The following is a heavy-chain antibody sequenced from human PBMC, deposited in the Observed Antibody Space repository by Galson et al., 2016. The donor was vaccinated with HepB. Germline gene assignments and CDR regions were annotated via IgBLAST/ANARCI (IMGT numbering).Heavy chain of an antibody. CDR2: ISRNSGRM. CDR1: GLSFEDYA. J-gene: IGHJ4*02. Sequence: SLRLSCAASGLSFEDYAMHWVRQAPGKGLEWVSGISRNSGRMDYADSVKGRFTISRDNAKNSLYLQMNSLRADDTALYYCAKSFGSNDFWSGFTSAYFDYWGQGTLVTVSS. D-gene: IGHD3-3*01. CDR3: AKSFGSNDFWSGFTSAYFDY. V-gene: IGHV3-9*01.